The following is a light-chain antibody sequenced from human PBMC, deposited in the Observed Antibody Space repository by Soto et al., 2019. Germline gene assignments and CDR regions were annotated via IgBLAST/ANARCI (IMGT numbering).Light chain of an antibody. V-gene: IGKV3-20*01. CDR2: GTS. CDR1: QNVGSRY. CDR3: QQYGSSPRT. J-gene: IGKJ1*01. Sequence: EIVMKQSPATLSLSPEERATLSCRASQNVGSRYLAWYQQKPGQAPRLLIYGTSNRATGIPDRFSGSGSGTDFSLTISSLEPGDLAVYYCQQYGSSPRTFGQGTKVDI.